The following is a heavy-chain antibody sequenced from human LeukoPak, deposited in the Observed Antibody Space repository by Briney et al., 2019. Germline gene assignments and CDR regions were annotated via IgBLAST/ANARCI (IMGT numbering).Heavy chain of an antibody. V-gene: IGHV3-23*01. CDR3: AKEHGGSSWYEDAFDI. CDR2: ISGSGGST. J-gene: IGHJ3*02. D-gene: IGHD6-13*01. Sequence: PGGSLRLSCAASGFTFSDYYMSWIRQAPGKGLEWVSDISGSGGSTYYADSVKGRFTVSRDNSKNTLYLQMNSLRAEDTAVYYCAKEHGGSSWYEDAFDIWGQGTMVTVSS. CDR1: GFTFSDYY.